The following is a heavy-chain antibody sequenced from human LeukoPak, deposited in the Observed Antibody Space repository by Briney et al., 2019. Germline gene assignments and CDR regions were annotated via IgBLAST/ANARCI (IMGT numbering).Heavy chain of an antibody. CDR3: ARLYYAFRSGYPSSFDY. CDR1: GGSISRSSYY. CDR2: IYYSGST. J-gene: IGHJ4*02. V-gene: IGHV4-39*02. D-gene: IGHD3-3*01. Sequence: SETLSLTCTLSGGSISRSSYYCGWIRQPPGKGLEWVVCIYYSGSTYYNPSRKSRLTISVDTSKNHFSQKLSSVNAAATAVYYCARLYYAFRSGYPSSFDYWGQGTLVTVSS.